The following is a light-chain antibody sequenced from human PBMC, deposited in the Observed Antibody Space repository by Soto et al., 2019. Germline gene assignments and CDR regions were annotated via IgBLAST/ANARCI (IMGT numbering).Light chain of an antibody. Sequence: QSALTQPPSASGSPGQAVTISCIGTSSDVGGYNHVSWYQHHPGKAPKLIIYDVSRRPSGVPDRFSGSKSGNTASLTVSGLQAADDEDYYCNSSAGSDNFWVFGGGTKVTVL. CDR2: DVS. J-gene: IGLJ3*02. V-gene: IGLV2-8*01. CDR3: NSSAGSDNFWV. CDR1: SSDVGGYNH.